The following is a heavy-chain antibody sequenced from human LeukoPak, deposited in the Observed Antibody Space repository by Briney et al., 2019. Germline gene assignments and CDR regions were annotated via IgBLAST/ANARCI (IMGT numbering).Heavy chain of an antibody. D-gene: IGHD5-12*01. J-gene: IGHJ6*04. CDR1: GYTFISHG. Sequence: GSVKVSCKASGYTFISHGISWVRQAPGQGLEWIGWISAYNGNTNYAQKVQGRVTMTTDTSTSTAYMEMRSLRSDDTAVYYCAREGYSGYGGYYYYGMDVWGKGTTVTVSS. CDR2: ISAYNGNT. CDR3: AREGYSGYGGYYYYGMDV. V-gene: IGHV1-18*04.